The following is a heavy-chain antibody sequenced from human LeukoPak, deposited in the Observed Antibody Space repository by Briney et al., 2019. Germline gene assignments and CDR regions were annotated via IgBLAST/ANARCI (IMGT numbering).Heavy chain of an antibody. CDR2: VSTSGSA. CDR1: GASISSHF. V-gene: IGHV4-4*07. J-gene: IGHJ5*02. Sequence: PSETLSLTCTVSGASISSHFCSWIRQPAGKGLEWIGRVSTSGSANYNPSLKSRITMSVDTSKNQFSLNLSSVTAADTAVYYCARGDIVVGGGRNWFDPWGQGVMVTVSS. D-gene: IGHD2-21*01. CDR3: ARGDIVVGGGRNWFDP.